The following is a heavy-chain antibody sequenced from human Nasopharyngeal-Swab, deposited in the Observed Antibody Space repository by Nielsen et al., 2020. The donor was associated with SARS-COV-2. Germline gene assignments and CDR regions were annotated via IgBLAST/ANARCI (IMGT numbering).Heavy chain of an antibody. J-gene: IGHJ6*02. CDR2: ISSSSSYI. D-gene: IGHD3-3*01. CDR1: GFTFNNYN. Sequence: SLKISCAASGFTFNNYNFNWVRQAPGKGLEWVSSISSSSSYIYYADSVKGRFTISRDNAKNSLYLQMNSLRAEDTAVYYCARDGLDYDFWSAYFMDVWGQGTTVTVSS. V-gene: IGHV3-21*01. CDR3: ARDGLDYDFWSAYFMDV.